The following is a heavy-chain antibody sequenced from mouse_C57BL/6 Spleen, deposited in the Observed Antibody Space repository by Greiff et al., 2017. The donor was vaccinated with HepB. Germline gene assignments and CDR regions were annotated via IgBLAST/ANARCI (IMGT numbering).Heavy chain of an antibody. CDR2: IYPGSGST. Sequence: VQLQQSGAELVKPGASVKMSCKASGYTFTSYWITWVKQRPGQGLEWIGDIYPGSGSTNYNEKFKSKATLTVDTSSSRAYMQLSSLTSEDSAVYYCARRTTVVATDYFDYWGQGTTLTVSS. CDR3: ARRTTVVATDYFDY. CDR1: GYTFTSYW. J-gene: IGHJ2*01. D-gene: IGHD1-1*01. V-gene: IGHV1-55*01.